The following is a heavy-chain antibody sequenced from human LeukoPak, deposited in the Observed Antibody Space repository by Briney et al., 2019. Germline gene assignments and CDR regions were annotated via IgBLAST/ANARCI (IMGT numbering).Heavy chain of an antibody. J-gene: IGHJ4*02. D-gene: IGHD3-10*01. CDR2: INPDDSDT. Sequence: GESLKISCTGSQYIFTSYWIGWVRQMPGKGLEWMGIINPDDSDTRYSPSLQGQVTFSADKSISTAYLQWSSLKASDTAMYYCARQENYHDSGSYYNSPYFFDYWGQGTLLTVSS. CDR3: ARQENYHDSGSYYNSPYFFDY. V-gene: IGHV5-51*01. CDR1: QYIFTSYW.